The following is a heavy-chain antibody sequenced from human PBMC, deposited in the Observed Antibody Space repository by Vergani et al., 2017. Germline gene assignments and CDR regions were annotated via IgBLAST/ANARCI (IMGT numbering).Heavy chain of an antibody. CDR3: GYSKNDGGTTGCFYPLYYYYYMDV. D-gene: IGHD1-7*01. Sequence: QITLKESGPTLVKPTQTLTLTCTFSGFSLNTRGVSVAWIRQPPGKALDWLALIYWNDDQHYSPSLNNRVTITKDTSKNQVVLTMTNMDYVDTGTYYCGYSKNDGGTTGCFYPLYYYYYMDVWGKGTTVTVSS. V-gene: IGHV2-5*04. CDR2: IYWNDDQ. J-gene: IGHJ6*03. CDR1: GFSLNTRGVS.